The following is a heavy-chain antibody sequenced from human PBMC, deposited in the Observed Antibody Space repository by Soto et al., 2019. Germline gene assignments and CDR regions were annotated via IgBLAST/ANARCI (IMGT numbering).Heavy chain of an antibody. Sequence: SETLSLTCTVSGGSISSSSYYWGWIRQPPGKGLEWIGSIYYSGSTYYNPSLKSRVTISVDTSKNQFSLKLSSVTAADTAVYYCASLLRLTKHCFDYWGQGTLVTVSS. CDR3: ASLLRLTKHCFDY. CDR2: IYYSGST. V-gene: IGHV4-39*01. CDR1: GGSISSSSYY. D-gene: IGHD5-12*01. J-gene: IGHJ4*02.